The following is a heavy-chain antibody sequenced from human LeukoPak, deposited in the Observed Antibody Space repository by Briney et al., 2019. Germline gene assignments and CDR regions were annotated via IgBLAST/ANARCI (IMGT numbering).Heavy chain of an antibody. J-gene: IGHJ3*02. V-gene: IGHV3-23*01. Sequence: PGGSLRLSCAASGITFSNHAMSWVRQAPGKGLEWVSHIVGSGGVTSYADSVKGRFTISRDNSKNTLYLQMHSLRAEDTAVYYCASPSSGQSFDIWGQGTMVTVSS. CDR2: IVGSGGVT. CDR3: ASPSSGQSFDI. D-gene: IGHD6-19*01. CDR1: GITFSNHA.